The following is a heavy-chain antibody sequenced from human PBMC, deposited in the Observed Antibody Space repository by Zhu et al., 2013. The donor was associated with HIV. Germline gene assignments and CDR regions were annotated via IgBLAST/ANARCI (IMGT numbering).Heavy chain of an antibody. Sequence: QVQLVQSGAEVKKPGASVKVSCQASGYTFTAYFMHWVRQAPGQGLEWMGWMNPNSGNTGYAQNLEGRVSTTMNTSTTTAYLALNSLTSDDTAVYYCARSPASRTIFGVASSYWYMDVWGQG. J-gene: IGHJ6*01. CDR3: ARSPASRTIFGVASSYWYMDV. CDR1: GYTFTAYF. CDR2: MNPNSGNT. D-gene: IGHD3-3*01. V-gene: IGHV1-8*03.